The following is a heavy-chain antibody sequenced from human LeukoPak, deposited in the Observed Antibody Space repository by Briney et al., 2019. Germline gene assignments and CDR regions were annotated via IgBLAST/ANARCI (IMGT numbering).Heavy chain of an antibody. CDR2: INHSGST. CDR3: ARARYFDY. V-gene: IGHV4-34*01. Sequence: SETLSLPCAVPGGSFSGYYWSWIRQPPGKGLEWIGEINHSGSTSYNPSLKSRVTISVDTSKNQFSLKLSSVTAADTAVYYCARARYFDYWGQGTLVTVSS. J-gene: IGHJ4*02. CDR1: GGSFSGYY.